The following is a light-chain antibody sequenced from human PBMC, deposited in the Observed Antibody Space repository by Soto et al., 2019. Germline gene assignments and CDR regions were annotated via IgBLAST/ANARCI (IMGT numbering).Light chain of an antibody. CDR2: EVT. V-gene: IGLV2-8*01. J-gene: IGLJ2*01. CDR1: VSDVAAYDY. Sequence: QLVLTQPPSASGSLGQSVTISCTGTVSDVAAYDYVSWYQQHPGKAPRLMIFEVTKRPSGVPDRFSGSKSGITASLTVSGLQAEDAADYYCSSYAGTVNVIFGGGTKLTVL. CDR3: SSYAGTVNVI.